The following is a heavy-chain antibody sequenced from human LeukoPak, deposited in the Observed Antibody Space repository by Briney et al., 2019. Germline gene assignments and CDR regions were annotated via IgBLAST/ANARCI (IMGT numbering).Heavy chain of an antibody. D-gene: IGHD3-10*01. J-gene: IGHJ5*02. V-gene: IGHV1-2*02. CDR1: GYTFTGYY. CDR2: INPNSGGT. Sequence: ASVKVSCKASGYTFTGYYIHWVRQAPGQGLEWMGWINPNSGGTNYAQKFQGRVTMTRDTSISTAYMELSRLRSDDTAVYYRARPYGSGQYNWFDPWGQGTLVTVPS. CDR3: ARPYGSGQYNWFDP.